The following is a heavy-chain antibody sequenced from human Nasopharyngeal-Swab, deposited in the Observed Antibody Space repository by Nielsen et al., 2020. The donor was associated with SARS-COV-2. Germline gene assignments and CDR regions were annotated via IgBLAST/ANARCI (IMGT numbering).Heavy chain of an antibody. D-gene: IGHD3-16*01. J-gene: IGHJ6*02. CDR1: GGTFSSYA. Sequence: SVKVSCKASGGTFSSYAIGWVRQAPGQGLEWMGRIIPILGIANYAQKFQGRVTITADKSTSTAYMELRSLRSDDTAVYYCARVGPRKWGDYYGMDVWGQGTTVTVSS. CDR3: ARVGPRKWGDYYGMDV. V-gene: IGHV1-69*04. CDR2: IIPILGIA.